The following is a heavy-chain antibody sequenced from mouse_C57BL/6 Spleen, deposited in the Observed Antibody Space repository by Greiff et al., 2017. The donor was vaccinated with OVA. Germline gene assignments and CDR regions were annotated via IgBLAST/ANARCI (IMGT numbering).Heavy chain of an antibody. Sequence: QVQLQQPGAELVKPGASVKMSCKASGYTFTSYWITWVKQRPGQGLEWIGDIYPGSGSTNYNEKFKSKATLTVDTSSSTAYMQLSSLTSEDSAVYYCARCPYYSNYADFDYWGQGTTLTVSS. CDR3: ARCPYYSNYADFDY. J-gene: IGHJ2*01. D-gene: IGHD2-5*01. V-gene: IGHV1-55*01. CDR2: IYPGSGST. CDR1: GYTFTSYW.